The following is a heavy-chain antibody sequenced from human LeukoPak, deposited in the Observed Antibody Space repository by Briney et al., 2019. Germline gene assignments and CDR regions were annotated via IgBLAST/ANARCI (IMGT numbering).Heavy chain of an antibody. CDR3: ASIRSGSNSRVSLDY. J-gene: IGHJ4*02. CDR2: IYYSGST. D-gene: IGHD3-10*01. Sequence: SETLSLTCTVSGGSISSGDYYWSWIRQPPGKGLEWIGYIYYSGSTYYNPSLKSRVTISVDTSKNQFSLKLSSVTAADTAVYYCASIRSGSNSRVSLDYWGQGTLVTVSS. V-gene: IGHV4-30-4*08. CDR1: GGSISSGDYY.